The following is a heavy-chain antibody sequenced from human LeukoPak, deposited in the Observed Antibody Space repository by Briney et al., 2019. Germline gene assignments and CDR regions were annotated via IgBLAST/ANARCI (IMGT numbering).Heavy chain of an antibody. J-gene: IGHJ4*02. CDR3: ARTDRTNNGPRE. V-gene: IGHV3-23*01. D-gene: IGHD1/OR15-1a*01. CDR2: ITGSGDNT. CDR1: GFTLSSYA. Sequence: GGSLRLSCAASGFTLSSYAMSWVRQAPGKGLEWVSTITGSGDNTYYTDSVKGRFTFSRDNSKSTLYLQMNSLKAEDTAVYYCARTDRTNNGPREWGQGTLVTVSS.